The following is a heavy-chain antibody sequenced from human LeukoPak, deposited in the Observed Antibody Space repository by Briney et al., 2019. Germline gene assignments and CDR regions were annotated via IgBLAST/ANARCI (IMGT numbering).Heavy chain of an antibody. CDR1: GYSFTSYW. Sequence: GEALKISFKGSGYSFTSYWIGWVRQMPGKGLGWMGIIYPGDSDTRYSPSFQGQVTISADKSISTAYLQWSSLKASDTAMYYCARHSRRSYYYYGMDVWGQGTTVTVSS. J-gene: IGHJ6*02. CDR2: IYPGDSDT. V-gene: IGHV5-51*01. CDR3: ARHSRRSYYYYGMDV.